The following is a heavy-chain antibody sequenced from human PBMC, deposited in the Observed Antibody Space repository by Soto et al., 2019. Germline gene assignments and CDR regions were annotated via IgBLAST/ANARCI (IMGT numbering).Heavy chain of an antibody. CDR2: ISWDGGST. V-gene: IGHV3-43*01. D-gene: IGHD6-13*01. CDR1: GFTFDDYT. Sequence: EVQLVESGGVVVQPGGSLRLSCAASGFTFDDYTMHWVRQAPGKGLEWVSLISWDGGSTYYADSVKGRFTISRDNSKNSLYLQMNSLRTEDTALYYCAKDMCIVAAGTDCHYFDYWGQGTLVTVSS. J-gene: IGHJ4*02. CDR3: AKDMCIVAAGTDCHYFDY.